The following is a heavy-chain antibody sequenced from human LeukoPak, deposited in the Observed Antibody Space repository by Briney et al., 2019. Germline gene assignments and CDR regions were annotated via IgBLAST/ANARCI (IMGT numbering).Heavy chain of an antibody. CDR3: ARQWWAPRGGYNWFDP. V-gene: IGHV4-39*01. CDR1: GFSISSSSYY. CDR2: IYYSGST. J-gene: IGHJ5*02. D-gene: IGHD2-15*01. Sequence: SETLSLTCTVSGFSISSSSYYWGWLRQPPGKELEWIGSIYYSGSTYYNPSLKSRVTISVDTSKNQFSLKLSFVTAADTAVYYCARQWWAPRGGYNWFDPWGQGTLVTVSS.